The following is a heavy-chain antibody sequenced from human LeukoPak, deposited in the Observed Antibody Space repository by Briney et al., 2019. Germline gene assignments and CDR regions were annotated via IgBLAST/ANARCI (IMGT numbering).Heavy chain of an antibody. CDR2: INHSEST. CDR1: GGSFSGYY. CDR3: ARGGTYYDYVWGSYRPFDY. J-gene: IGHJ4*02. D-gene: IGHD3-16*02. Sequence: SETLSLTCAVYGGSFSGYYWSWIRQPPGKGLEWIGEINHSESTNYNPSLKSRVTISVDTSKNQFSLKLSSVTAADTAVYYCARGGTYYDYVWGSYRPFDYWGQGTLVTVSS. V-gene: IGHV4-34*01.